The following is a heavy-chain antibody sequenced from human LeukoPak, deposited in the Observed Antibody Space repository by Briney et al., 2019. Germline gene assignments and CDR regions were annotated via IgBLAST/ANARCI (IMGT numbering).Heavy chain of an antibody. J-gene: IGHJ4*02. D-gene: IGHD3-9*01. Sequence: GGSLRLSCAASGFTFSTYNMNWVRQAPGKGLEWVSSITSGGTYTYYADSVKGRFTTSRDNPKNSLSLQLSSLRAEDTAVYYCARGHYDILTASYKWAPDYWGQGILVTVSS. V-gene: IGHV3-21*06. CDR1: GFTFSTYN. CDR2: ITSGGTYT. CDR3: ARGHYDILTASYKWAPDY.